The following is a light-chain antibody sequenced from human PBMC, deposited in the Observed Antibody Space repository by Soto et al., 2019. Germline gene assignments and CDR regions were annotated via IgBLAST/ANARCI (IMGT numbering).Light chain of an antibody. CDR3: QHYNGYSRT. J-gene: IGKJ1*01. CDR2: NAS. CDR1: QSVSTW. Sequence: DIQMTQSPSTLSAAVGDRVTITCRASQSVSTWLAGYQQKPGRAPKLVIYNASNLESGVPTRFSGSGSGTEFTLTISSLQPDDFATYYCQHYNGYSRTFGQGTQVEI. V-gene: IGKV1-5*01.